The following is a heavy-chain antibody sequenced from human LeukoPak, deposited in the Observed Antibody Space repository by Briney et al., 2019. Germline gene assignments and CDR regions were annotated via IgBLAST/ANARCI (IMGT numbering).Heavy chain of an antibody. CDR2: TNPNSGGT. V-gene: IGHV1-2*02. CDR3: ARDISSSWYEPINY. Sequence: ASVKVSCKASGYTFTGYYMHWVRQAPGQGLEWMGWTNPNSGGTNYAQKFQGRVTMTRDTSISTAYMELSRLRSDDTAVYYCARDISSSWYEPINYWGQGTLVTVSS. J-gene: IGHJ4*02. CDR1: GYTFTGYY. D-gene: IGHD6-13*01.